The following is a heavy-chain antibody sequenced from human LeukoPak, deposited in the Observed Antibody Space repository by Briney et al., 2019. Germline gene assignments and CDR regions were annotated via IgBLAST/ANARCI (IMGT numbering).Heavy chain of an antibody. CDR2: IYPGDSDT. CDR1: GYSFTSYW. J-gene: IGHJ4*02. V-gene: IGHV5-51*01. Sequence: GEPLKISCKGSGYSFTSYWIGWVRQMPGKGLEWMGIIYPGDSDTRYSPSFQGQVTISADKSISTAYLQWSSLKASDTAMYYCARPSCSSTSCYWYFDYWGQGTLVTVSS. D-gene: IGHD2-2*01. CDR3: ARPSCSSTSCYWYFDY.